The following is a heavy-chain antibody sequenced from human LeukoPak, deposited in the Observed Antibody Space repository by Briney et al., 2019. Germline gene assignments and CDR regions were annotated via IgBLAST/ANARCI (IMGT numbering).Heavy chain of an antibody. CDR1: GGSISRYY. Sequence: PSETLSLTCTVPGGSISRYYWSWIRQPPGKGLEWIGYIYYSGSTNYNPSLKSRVTTSVDPSKNQVSLKLSSVTAADTAVYYCARGNGYNYYWGQGTLVTVSS. CDR3: ARGNGYNYY. D-gene: IGHD5-24*01. CDR2: IYYSGST. V-gene: IGHV4-59*08. J-gene: IGHJ4*02.